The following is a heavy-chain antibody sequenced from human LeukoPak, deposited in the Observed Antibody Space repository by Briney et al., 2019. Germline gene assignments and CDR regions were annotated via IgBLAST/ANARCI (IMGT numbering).Heavy chain of an antibody. D-gene: IGHD6-6*01. CDR2: ISVSGDGT. V-gene: IGHV3-23*01. CDR3: AKGSRSSRPYYFDH. Sequence: SGGSLRLSCAASGFTFSSYAMSWVRQAPGKVPEWVAAISVSGDGTYYADSVKGRFTISRDNSKTTLYLQVNGLRAEDTAIYYCAKGSRSSRPYYFDHWGQGTLVTASS. CDR1: GFTFSSYA. J-gene: IGHJ4*02.